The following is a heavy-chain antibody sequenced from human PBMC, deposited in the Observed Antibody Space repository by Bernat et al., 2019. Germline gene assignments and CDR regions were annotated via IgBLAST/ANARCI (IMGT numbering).Heavy chain of an antibody. V-gene: IGHV4-34*01. CDR3: ARGGGGQQLVLAY. J-gene: IGHJ4*02. Sequence: QVQPQQWGAGLLKPSETLSLTCAVYGGSFSGYYWSWLRQPPGKGLEWNGEINTSGGTNYNPSLKSRVTRSVGTSQNQFALKLDAVTAAATAVWYCARGGGGQQLVLAYWGQGPLVTVSS. CDR1: GGSFSGYY. D-gene: IGHD6-13*01. CDR2: INTSGGT.